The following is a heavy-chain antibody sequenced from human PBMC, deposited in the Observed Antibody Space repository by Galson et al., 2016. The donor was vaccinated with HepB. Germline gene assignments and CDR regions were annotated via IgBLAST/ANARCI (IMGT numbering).Heavy chain of an antibody. J-gene: IGHJ4*02. CDR1: GGSISSGVYY. Sequence: TLSLTCTVSGGSISSGVYYWSWIRQHPGKGLEWIGDIYYSGSTYYNPSLKSRITISVDTSKKQFSLKLSSVTAAYTAEYYCARDRGDFGGGYYGLFDYWGQGTLVTVSS. CDR2: IYYSGST. CDR3: ARDRGDFGGGYYGLFDY. D-gene: IGHD3-3*01. V-gene: IGHV4-31*03.